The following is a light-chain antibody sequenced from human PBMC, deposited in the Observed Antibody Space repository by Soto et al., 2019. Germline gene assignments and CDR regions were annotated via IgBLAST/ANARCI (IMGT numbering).Light chain of an antibody. CDR3: QQRSNWPPSA. Sequence: EIVLTQSPATLSLSPGERATLSCRASQSVSSYLAWYQQKPGQAPRLLIYDASNRATGIPARFSGSGSVTDFTLTISGLEPEDFAVYYCQQRSNWPPSAFGHGTRLESK. CDR1: QSVSSY. J-gene: IGKJ5*01. CDR2: DAS. V-gene: IGKV3-11*01.